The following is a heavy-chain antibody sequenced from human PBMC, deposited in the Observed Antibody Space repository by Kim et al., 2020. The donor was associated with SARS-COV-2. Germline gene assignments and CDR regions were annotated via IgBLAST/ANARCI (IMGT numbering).Heavy chain of an antibody. D-gene: IGHD4-17*01. J-gene: IGHJ4*02. Sequence: SPSFQGHVTISADKSISTAYLQWSSRKASDTAMYYCARNHDYGDYSLDYWGQGTLVTVSS. CDR3: ARNHDYGDYSLDY. V-gene: IGHV5-10-1*01.